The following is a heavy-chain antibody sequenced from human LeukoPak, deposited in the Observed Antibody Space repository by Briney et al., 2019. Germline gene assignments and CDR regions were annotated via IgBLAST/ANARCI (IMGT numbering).Heavy chain of an antibody. V-gene: IGHV3-30-3*01. D-gene: IGHD2-21*02. CDR2: ISCDGSNK. Sequence: GRSLRLSCAASGFTFSSYAMHWVRQAPGKGLEWVAVISCDGSNKYYADSVKGRFTISRDNSKNTLYLQMNSLRAEDTAVYYCARAYCGGDCYPVDYWGQGTLVTVSS. J-gene: IGHJ4*02. CDR1: GFTFSSYA. CDR3: ARAYCGGDCYPVDY.